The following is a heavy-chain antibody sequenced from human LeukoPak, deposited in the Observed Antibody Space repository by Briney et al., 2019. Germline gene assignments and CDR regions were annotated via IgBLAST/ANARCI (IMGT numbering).Heavy chain of an antibody. V-gene: IGHV3-48*03. CDR2: ISRGDSSGVKTI. CDR1: GFTFSSYE. J-gene: IGHJ4*02. Sequence: PGGSLRLSXAASGFTFSSYEMSWVRQASGKGLEWVSYISRGDSSGVKTIYYADFVQGRFTISRDDARNSLYLQMNSLRVEDTALYYCARSRGGYFDYWGQGTLVIVSS. CDR3: ARSRGGYFDY.